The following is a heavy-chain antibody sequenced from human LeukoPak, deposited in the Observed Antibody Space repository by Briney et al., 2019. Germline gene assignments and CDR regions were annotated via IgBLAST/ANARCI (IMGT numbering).Heavy chain of an antibody. V-gene: IGHV1-2*02. D-gene: IGHD3-10*01. CDR2: INPNSGGT. J-gene: IGHJ4*02. CDR1: XXXXTXYX. CDR3: AREGFGELTPPDY. Sequence: ASVKVSXXXSXXXXTXYXMHXVRQAPGQXLEWMGWINPNSGGTNYAQKFQGRVTMTRDTSISTAYMELSRLRSDDTAVYYCAREGFGELTPPDYWGQGTLVTVSS.